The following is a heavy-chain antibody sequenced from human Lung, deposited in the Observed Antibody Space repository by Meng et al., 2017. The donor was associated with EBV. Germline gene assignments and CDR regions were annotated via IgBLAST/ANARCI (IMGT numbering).Heavy chain of an antibody. J-gene: IGHJ4*02. CDR1: GGSVSSGGYY. Sequence: QLPVQETGPGLVQPSQTLSLTCTVSGGSVSSGGYYWSWIRQQPGKGLEWIGYIYYTGSSFYNPSLKSRVTISVDTSKNQFSLNLSSVTAADTAVYYCANAGRFGESLGDYWGQGILVTVSS. CDR2: IYYTGSS. D-gene: IGHD3-10*01. CDR3: ANAGRFGESLGDY. V-gene: IGHV4-31*03.